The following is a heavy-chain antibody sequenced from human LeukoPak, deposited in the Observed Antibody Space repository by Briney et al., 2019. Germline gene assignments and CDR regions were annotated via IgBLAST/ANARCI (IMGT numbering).Heavy chain of an antibody. Sequence: KTSETLSLTCTVSGGSISSYYWSWIRQPPGKGLEWIGYIYYTGSTNYNPSLKSRVTISVDTSKNQFSLKLSSVTAADTAVYYCARSYHYDSSGYRDWGQGTLVTVSS. V-gene: IGHV4-59*08. J-gene: IGHJ4*02. CDR1: GGSISSYY. D-gene: IGHD3-22*01. CDR2: IYYTGST. CDR3: ARSYHYDSSGYRD.